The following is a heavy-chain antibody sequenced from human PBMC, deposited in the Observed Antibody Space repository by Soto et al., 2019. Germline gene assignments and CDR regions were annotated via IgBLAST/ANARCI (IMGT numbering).Heavy chain of an antibody. CDR2: LYTSGST. Sequence: QVQLQESGPGLVRPSETLSLTCTVTGGSISNYYWSWIRQPAGKGLEWIGRLYTSGSTNYNPSLKCGVTMSVDTSKNKLSLKLRSVTAADTAVYYCAGAGGSGTYGLFDYGMDVWGQGTTVAVSS. CDR1: GGSISNYY. CDR3: AGAGGSGTYGLFDYGMDV. J-gene: IGHJ6*02. D-gene: IGHD3-10*01. V-gene: IGHV4-4*07.